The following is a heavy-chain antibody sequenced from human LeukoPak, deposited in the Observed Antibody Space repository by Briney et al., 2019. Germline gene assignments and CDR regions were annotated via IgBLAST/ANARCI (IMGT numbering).Heavy chain of an antibody. D-gene: IGHD3-22*01. CDR2: IYYSGST. CDR3: AGRLGVYYDSSGNSDY. CDR1: GGSISSGGYY. V-gene: IGHV4-31*03. Sequence: SETLSLTCTVSGGSISSGGYYWSWIRQHPGKGLEWVGYIYYSGSTNYNPSLKSRVTISVDTSKNQFSLKLSSVTAADTAVYYCAGRLGVYYDSSGNSDYWGQGTLVTVSS. J-gene: IGHJ4*02.